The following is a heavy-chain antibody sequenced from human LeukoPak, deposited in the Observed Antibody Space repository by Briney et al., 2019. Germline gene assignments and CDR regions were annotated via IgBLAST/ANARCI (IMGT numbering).Heavy chain of an antibody. V-gene: IGHV3-20*01. Sequence: GGSLRLSCAASGFTFDDYGMGWVRQAPGKGLEWVSGINWNGGSTGYADSVKGRFTISRDNAKNSLYLQMNSLRAEDTALYHCARDRGSSWYGDAFDIWGQGTMVTVSS. CDR1: GFTFDDYG. D-gene: IGHD6-13*01. J-gene: IGHJ3*02. CDR2: INWNGGST. CDR3: ARDRGSSWYGDAFDI.